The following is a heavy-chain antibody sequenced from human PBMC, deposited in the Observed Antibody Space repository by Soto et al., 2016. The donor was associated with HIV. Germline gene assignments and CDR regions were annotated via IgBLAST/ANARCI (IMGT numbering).Heavy chain of an antibody. CDR1: GDSISSGRYY. Sequence: QVQLQESGPGLVKPSQTLSLTCSVSGDSISSGRYYWSWIRQHPGKGLEWIGYIYYIGSTYYNPSLKSRLTISVDTSKNQFSLKLSSVTAADTAVYYCARGSPWGSSSWYGLFDYWGQGTLVTVSS. CDR3: ARGSPWGSSSWYGLFDY. J-gene: IGHJ4*02. D-gene: IGHD6-13*01. CDR2: IYYIGST. V-gene: IGHV4-31*03.